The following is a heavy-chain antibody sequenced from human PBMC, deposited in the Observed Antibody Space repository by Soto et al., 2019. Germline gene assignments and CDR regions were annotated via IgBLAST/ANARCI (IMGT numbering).Heavy chain of an antibody. Sequence: QVQLVQSGAEVKKPGSSVKVSCKASGGTFSSYAISRVRQAPGQGLEWMGGIIPISGTANYAQKFQGRVTITADETTSTAYVEVSSLRSEDTAVYYCARSQGSSTSLEIYYYYYYGMDVWGQGTTVTVSS. D-gene: IGHD2-2*01. CDR2: IIPISGTA. V-gene: IGHV1-69*01. CDR1: GGTFSSYA. CDR3: ARSQGSSTSLEIYYYYYYGMDV. J-gene: IGHJ6*02.